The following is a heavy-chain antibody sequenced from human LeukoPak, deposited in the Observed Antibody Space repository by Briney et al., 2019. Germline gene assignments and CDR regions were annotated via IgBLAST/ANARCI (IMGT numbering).Heavy chain of an antibody. V-gene: IGHV4-34*01. D-gene: IGHD3-22*01. CDR1: GGSFSGYY. J-gene: IGHJ4*02. CDR3: ARLGGYSYYYDSSGYRLGELDY. CDR2: INHSGST. Sequence: SETLSLTCAVYGGSFSGYYWSWIRQPPGKGLEWIGEINHSGSTNYNPSLKSRVTISVDTSKNQFYLKLSSVTAADTAVYYCARLGGYSYYYDSSGYRLGELDYWGQGTLVTVSS.